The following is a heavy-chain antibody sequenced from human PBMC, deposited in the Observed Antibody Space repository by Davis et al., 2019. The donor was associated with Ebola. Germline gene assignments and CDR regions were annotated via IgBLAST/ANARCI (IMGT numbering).Heavy chain of an antibody. J-gene: IGHJ5*01. V-gene: IGHV3-7*01. CDR3: ARVAYGDYWRWFDS. D-gene: IGHD4-17*01. CDR1: GFTFSIYW. CDR2: IKPDGSEK. Sequence: PGGSLRLSCAASGFTFSIYWMTWVRQAPGKGLEWVANIKPDGSEKYYVDSVKGRFTISRDNAKNTLYLQMSSLRAEDTAVYYCARVAYGDYWRWFDSWGQGILVTVSS.